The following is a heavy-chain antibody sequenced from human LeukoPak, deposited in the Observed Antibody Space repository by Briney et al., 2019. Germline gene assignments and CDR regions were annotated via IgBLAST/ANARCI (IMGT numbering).Heavy chain of an antibody. CDR3: ARDRWGYSCYYYGMDV. J-gene: IGHJ6*02. CDR2: ISSSGSTI. CDR1: GFTFSSSE. V-gene: IGHV3-48*03. D-gene: IGHD2-21*01. Sequence: GGSLRLSCAASGFTFSSSEMNWVRQAPGKGLEWVSYISSSGSTIYYADSVKGRFTISRDNANNSLYLQMNSLRAEDTAVYYCARDRWGYSCYYYGMDVWGQGTTVTVSS.